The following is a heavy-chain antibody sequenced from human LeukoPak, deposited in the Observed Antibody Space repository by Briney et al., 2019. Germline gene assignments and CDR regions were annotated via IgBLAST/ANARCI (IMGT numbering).Heavy chain of an antibody. CDR3: ARHKYSSSWTLFDY. CDR2: IYYSGST. D-gene: IGHD6-13*01. J-gene: IGHJ4*02. CDR1: GGSISRYY. V-gene: IGHV4-59*08. Sequence: SETLSLTCTVSGGSISRYYWSWNRQPPGKGLEWIGYIYYSGSTNYNPSLKSRVTISVDTSKNQFSLKLSSVTAADTAVYYCARHKYSSSWTLFDYWGQGTLVTVSS.